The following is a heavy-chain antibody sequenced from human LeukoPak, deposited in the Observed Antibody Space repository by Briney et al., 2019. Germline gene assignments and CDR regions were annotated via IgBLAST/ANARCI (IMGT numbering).Heavy chain of an antibody. V-gene: IGHV3-23*01. CDR3: AKGLYYYDGSGYYYVWYFDY. D-gene: IGHD3-22*01. J-gene: IGHJ4*02. CDR1: GFTFSSYA. Sequence: HTGGSLRLSCAASGFTFSSYAMSWVRQAPGEGLEWVSAISGSGGSTYYADSVKGRFTISRDNSKNTLYLQMNSLRAEDTAVYYCAKGLYYYDGSGYYYVWYFDYWGQGTLVTVSS. CDR2: ISGSGGST.